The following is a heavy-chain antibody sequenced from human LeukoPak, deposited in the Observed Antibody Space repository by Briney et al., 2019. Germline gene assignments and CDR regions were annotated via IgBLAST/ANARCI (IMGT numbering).Heavy chain of an antibody. Sequence: SETLSLTCTVSGGSISSYYWSWIRQPAGKGLEWIGRIYTSGSTNYNPSLKSRVTMSVDTSKNQFSLKLSSVTAADTAVYYCARGYCSGGSCHSGGGFDIWGQGTMVTVSS. D-gene: IGHD2-15*01. J-gene: IGHJ3*02. CDR2: IYTSGST. CDR1: GGSISSYY. CDR3: ARGYCSGGSCHSGGGFDI. V-gene: IGHV4-4*07.